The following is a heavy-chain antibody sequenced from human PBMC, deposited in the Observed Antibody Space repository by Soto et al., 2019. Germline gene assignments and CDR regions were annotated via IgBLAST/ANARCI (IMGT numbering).Heavy chain of an antibody. Sequence: EVQLLESGGGLVQPGGSLRLSCAASGFTFSSYAMSWVRQAPGKGLEWVSAISGSGGSTYYADSVKGRFTISRDNSKNTLYLQMNSLRPEDTAVYYCAKILKGYDILTGHYCYFDYWGQGTLVTVSS. CDR3: AKILKGYDILTGHYCYFDY. V-gene: IGHV3-23*01. J-gene: IGHJ4*02. CDR1: GFTFSSYA. CDR2: ISGSGGST. D-gene: IGHD3-9*01.